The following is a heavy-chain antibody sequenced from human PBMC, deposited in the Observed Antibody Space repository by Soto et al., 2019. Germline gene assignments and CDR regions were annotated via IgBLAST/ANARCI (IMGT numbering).Heavy chain of an antibody. CDR1: GGTFSSYA. Sequence: QVQLVQSGAEVKKPGSSVKVSCKASGGTFSSYAISWVRQAPGQGLEWMGGIIPIFGTANYAQKFQGRVTITADESTSTADMELSSLRSEDTAVYYCARSVGYSGYDYPKYWYFDLWGRGTLVTVSS. D-gene: IGHD5-12*01. V-gene: IGHV1-69*01. CDR2: IIPIFGTA. J-gene: IGHJ2*01. CDR3: ARSVGYSGYDYPKYWYFDL.